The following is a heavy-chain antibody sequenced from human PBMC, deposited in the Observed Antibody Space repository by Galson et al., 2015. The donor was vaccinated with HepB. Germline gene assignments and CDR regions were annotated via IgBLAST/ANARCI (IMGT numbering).Heavy chain of an antibody. CDR1: GFTFSSYA. V-gene: IGHV3-30-3*01. CDR3: ARDSETIFGVAPPDY. Sequence: SLRLSCAASGFTFSSYAMHWVRQAPGKGLEWVAVISYDGSNKYYADSVKGRFTISGDNSKNTLYLQMNSLRAEDTAVYYCARDSETIFGVAPPDYWGQGTLVTVSS. CDR2: ISYDGSNK. J-gene: IGHJ4*02. D-gene: IGHD3-3*01.